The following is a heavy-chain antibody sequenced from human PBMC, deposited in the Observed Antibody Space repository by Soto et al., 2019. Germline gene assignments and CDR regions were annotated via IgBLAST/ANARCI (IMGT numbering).Heavy chain of an antibody. V-gene: IGHV4-59*01. CDR2: IDYSGRT. D-gene: IGHD1-26*01. Sequence: QVQLQESGPGLVKVSETLSLICTVSGGSINSYYWSWIRQPPGKGLEWVADIDYSGRTNYNPSLKSRLTISVDTSKNQLSLKVRSVTAADTAVYYCAREIRLVGVTGWFDPWGQGTLVTVSS. CDR3: AREIRLVGVTGWFDP. CDR1: GGSINSYY. J-gene: IGHJ5*02.